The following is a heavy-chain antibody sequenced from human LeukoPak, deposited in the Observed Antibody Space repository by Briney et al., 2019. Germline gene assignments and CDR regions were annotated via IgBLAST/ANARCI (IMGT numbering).Heavy chain of an antibody. CDR1: GGSISSYY. Sequence: SETLSLTCTVSGGSISSYYWSWIRQTPGKGLEWIGYIYYTGSTNYNPSLKSRVTMSIDTSKNQFSLKLSSVTAADTAMYYCARGYLPNSGYFYYFDYWGQGTLVTVSS. D-gene: IGHD3-22*01. J-gene: IGHJ4*02. CDR2: IYYTGST. V-gene: IGHV4-59*01. CDR3: ARGYLPNSGYFYYFDY.